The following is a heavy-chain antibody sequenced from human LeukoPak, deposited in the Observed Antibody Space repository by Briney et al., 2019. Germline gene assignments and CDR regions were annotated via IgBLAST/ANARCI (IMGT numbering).Heavy chain of an antibody. Sequence: GGSLSLSCAASGFPFTNYAMSWVRQAPGKGLEWVSAIVGGGHTTFYADSVKGRFTISRDNYRNTVSLQMNSLRSEDTAVYYCAKARLSTGWAYNDYWGQGILVRVSS. D-gene: IGHD6-19*01. J-gene: IGHJ4*02. CDR3: AKARLSTGWAYNDY. CDR1: GFPFTNYA. CDR2: IVGGGHTT. V-gene: IGHV3-23*01.